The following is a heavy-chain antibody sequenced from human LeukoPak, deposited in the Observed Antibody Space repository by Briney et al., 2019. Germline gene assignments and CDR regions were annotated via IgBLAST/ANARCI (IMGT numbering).Heavy chain of an antibody. J-gene: IGHJ4*02. CDR3: AREKGGRGYQSTVHLDY. D-gene: IGHD5-18*01. Sequence: ASVKVSCKASGYTFTAYYILWVRQAPGQGLEWMGWINPNSGGTDYSQKFQGRVTMTRDTSISTAYMELTWLRSDDTAVYYCAREKGGRGYQSTVHLDYWGQGTLVTVFS. V-gene: IGHV1-2*02. CDR2: INPNSGGT. CDR1: GYTFTAYY.